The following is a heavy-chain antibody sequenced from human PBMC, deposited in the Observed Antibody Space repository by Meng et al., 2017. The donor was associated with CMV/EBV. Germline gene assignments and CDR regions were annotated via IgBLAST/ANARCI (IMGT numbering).Heavy chain of an antibody. CDR1: GGSISSYS. J-gene: IGHJ4*02. CDR2: IYTSGST. CDR3: ARHGDTAMVVGIDY. D-gene: IGHD5-18*01. V-gene: IGHV4-4*07. Sequence: LLESVPGLVTPAETRSLTCTVSGGSISSYSWSWIRQPAGKGLEWIGRIYTSGSTNYNPSLKSRVTMSVDTSKNQFSLKLSSVTAADTAVYYCARHGDTAMVVGIDYWGQGTLVTVSS.